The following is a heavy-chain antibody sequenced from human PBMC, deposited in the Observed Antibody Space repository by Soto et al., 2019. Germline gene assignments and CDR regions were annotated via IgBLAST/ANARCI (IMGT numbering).Heavy chain of an antibody. V-gene: IGHV1-69*13. CDR3: AMYLLEQAYCGGDCYSGLYYYSGMDV. D-gene: IGHD2-21*02. CDR2: IIPIFGTA. J-gene: IGHJ6*02. Sequence: SVKVSCRASGGTFSSYAISWVRQAPGQGLEWMGGIIPIFGTANYAQKFQGRVTITADESTSTAYMELSSLRSEDTAVYYCAMYLLEQAYCGGDCYSGLYYYSGMDVWGQGTKVTV. CDR1: GGTFSSYA.